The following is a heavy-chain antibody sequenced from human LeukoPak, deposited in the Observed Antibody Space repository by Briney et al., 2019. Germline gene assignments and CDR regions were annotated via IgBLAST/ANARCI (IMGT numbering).Heavy chain of an antibody. V-gene: IGHV1-69*02. CDR3: AGEDSSSDRFDY. D-gene: IGHD6-6*01. CDR1: GGTFSSYT. J-gene: IGHJ4*02. CDR2: IIPILGIA. Sequence: GASVKVSCKASGGTFSSYTISWVRQAPGQGLEWMGSIIPILGIANYAQKFQGRVTITADKSTSTAYMELSSLRSEDTAVYYCAGEDSSSDRFDYWGQGTLVTVSS.